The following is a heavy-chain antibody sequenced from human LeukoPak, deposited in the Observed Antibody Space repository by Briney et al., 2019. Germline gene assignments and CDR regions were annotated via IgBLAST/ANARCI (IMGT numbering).Heavy chain of an antibody. V-gene: IGHV3-53*05. CDR1: GFTVSSNY. J-gene: IGHJ4*02. CDR3: ARERELLFDY. Sequence: GGCLRLSCAASGFTVSSNYMSWVRHAPGEGLGWGSVIYSGGSTYYADSVKGRFTISRDNSKNTLYLQMNSLRAEDAAVYYCARERELLFDYWGQGTLVTVSS. D-gene: IGHD1-26*01. CDR2: IYSGGST.